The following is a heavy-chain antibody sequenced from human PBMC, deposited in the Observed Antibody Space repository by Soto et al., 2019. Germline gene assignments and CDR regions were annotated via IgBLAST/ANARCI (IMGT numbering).Heavy chain of an antibody. Sequence: QVQLVEAGGGLVKPGGSLRLSCAASGFTFSDSFMSWSRQTPGKGLEWLSYISGRDGNIYYADYVRGRFTIARDNAKNSVYLKMNSLRAEDTAVYYCAGNQGPNYMAVWGKGTTVTVS. V-gene: IGHV3-11*01. CDR1: GFTFSDSF. CDR3: AGNQGPNYMAV. CDR2: ISGRDGNI. J-gene: IGHJ6*03.